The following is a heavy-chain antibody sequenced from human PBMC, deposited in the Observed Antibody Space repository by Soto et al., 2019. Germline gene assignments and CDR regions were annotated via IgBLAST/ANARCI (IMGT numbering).Heavy chain of an antibody. CDR1: GGSVSSGSYY. Sequence: QVQLQESGPGLVKPSETLSLTCTVSGGSVSSGSYYWSWIRQPPGKGLEWIGYIYYSGSTNYNPSLTRRPTISVDTSKTQFSLKLSSVTAADPAVYYCASARYYHYGMDVWGQGTTVTVSS. V-gene: IGHV4-61*01. CDR3: ASARYYHYGMDV. J-gene: IGHJ6*02. CDR2: IYYSGST.